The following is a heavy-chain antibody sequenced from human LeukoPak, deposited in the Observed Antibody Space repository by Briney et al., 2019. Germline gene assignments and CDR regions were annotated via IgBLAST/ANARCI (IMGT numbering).Heavy chain of an antibody. Sequence: ASVKVSCKASGYTFSGYYMHWVRQAPGQGLEWMGWINPNSGGTNYAQNFQGRVTMTRDTSISTAYLELSRLRSDDTAVYYCARGDSSGYAGKFQHWGQGTLVTVSS. J-gene: IGHJ1*01. CDR3: ARGDSSGYAGKFQH. CDR2: INPNSGGT. V-gene: IGHV1-2*02. CDR1: GYTFSGYY. D-gene: IGHD3-22*01.